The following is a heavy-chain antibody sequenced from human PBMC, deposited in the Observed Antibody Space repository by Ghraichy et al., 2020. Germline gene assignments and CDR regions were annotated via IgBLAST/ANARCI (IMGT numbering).Heavy chain of an antibody. Sequence: IGYSYYSGSTNYNPSLKSRVTISVDTSKNQFSLKLRSVTAADTAVYYCARDCCGDCYPLDSWYFDLWGR. CDR2: SYYSGST. D-gene: IGHD2-21*02. CDR3: ARDCCGDCYPLDSWYFDL. V-gene: IGHV4-59*01. J-gene: IGHJ2*01.